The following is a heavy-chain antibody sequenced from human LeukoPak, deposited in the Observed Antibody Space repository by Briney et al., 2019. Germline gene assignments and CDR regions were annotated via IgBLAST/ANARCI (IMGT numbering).Heavy chain of an antibody. V-gene: IGHV3-23*01. Sequence: GSLRLSCAASGFTLSSYAMSWVRQAPGKGLEWVSAISVSGNTYHADSVKGRFTISRDSSKNTLYLQMNRLRAEDTAVYYCANDLGWIQLNLGRGQGTLVTVSS. CDR2: ISVSGNT. CDR3: ANDLGWIQLNLG. J-gene: IGHJ4*02. D-gene: IGHD5-18*01. CDR1: GFTLSSYA.